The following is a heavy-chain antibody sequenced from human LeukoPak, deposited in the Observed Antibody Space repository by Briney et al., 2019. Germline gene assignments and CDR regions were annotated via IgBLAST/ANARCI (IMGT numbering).Heavy chain of an antibody. D-gene: IGHD1-26*01. V-gene: IGHV3-7*04. J-gene: IGHJ4*02. Sequence: TGGSLRLSCAASGFTFSSYWMSWVRQAPGKGLELVVNIKGDGSDNHYVDSVRGRFTISRDNAKNSLYLQMNSLRAEDTAVYYCARDLGYYRADYWGQGTLVTVSS. CDR1: GFTFSSYW. CDR3: ARDLGYYRADY. CDR2: IKGDGSDN.